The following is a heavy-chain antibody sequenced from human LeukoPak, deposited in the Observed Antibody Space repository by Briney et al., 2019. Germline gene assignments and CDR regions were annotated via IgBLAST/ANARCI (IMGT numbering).Heavy chain of an antibody. CDR2: IYYSGST. J-gene: IGHJ4*02. Sequence: PSETLSLTCTVSGGSISSYYWSWIRQPPGKGLEWIGYIYYSGSTNYNPSLKSRVTISVDTSKNQFSLKLSSVTAADTAVYYCARSWDTAMDIFDHWGQGTLVTVSS. V-gene: IGHV4-59*01. CDR3: ARSWDTAMDIFDH. CDR1: GGSISSYY. D-gene: IGHD5-18*01.